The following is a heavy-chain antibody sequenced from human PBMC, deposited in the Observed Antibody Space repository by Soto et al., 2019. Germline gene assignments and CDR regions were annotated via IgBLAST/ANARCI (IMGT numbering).Heavy chain of an antibody. CDR3: ARDVAAAGTSTFDY. V-gene: IGHV1-2*04. CDR2: INPNSGGT. J-gene: IGHJ4*02. Sequence: GASVKVSCKASGYTFTGYYMHWVRQAPGQGLEWMGWINPNSGGTNYAQKFQGWVTMTRDTSISTAYMELSRLRSDDTAVYYCARDVAAAGTSTFDYWGQGTLVTVYS. CDR1: GYTFTGYY. D-gene: IGHD6-13*01.